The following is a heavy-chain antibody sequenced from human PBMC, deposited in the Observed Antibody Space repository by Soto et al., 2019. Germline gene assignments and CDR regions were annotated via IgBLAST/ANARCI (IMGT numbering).Heavy chain of an antibody. J-gene: IGHJ4*02. Sequence: GSLRLSCAASGXTFSSYSMSWVRQAPGKGLEWVSAIIGSGGSTYYADSVKGRFTISRDNSKNTLYLQMNSLRSEDTAVYYCAKLWVVVAATFDYWGQGTLGTVSS. V-gene: IGHV3-23*01. D-gene: IGHD2-15*01. CDR1: GXTFSSYS. CDR2: IIGSGGST. CDR3: AKLWVVVAATFDY.